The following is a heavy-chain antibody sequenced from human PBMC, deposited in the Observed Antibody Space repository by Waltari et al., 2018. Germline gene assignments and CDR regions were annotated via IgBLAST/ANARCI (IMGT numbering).Heavy chain of an antibody. Sequence: QVQLVQSGAEVKKPGASVKVSCKASGYTFTSYYMHWVRQAPGQGLEWMGIINPSGGSTSYAQKFQGRVTMTRDTSTSTVYMELSSLRSEDTAVYYCARGLYDFWSGYPPFDAFDIWGQGTMVTVSS. CDR3: ARGLYDFWSGYPPFDAFDI. V-gene: IGHV1-46*01. CDR2: INPSGGST. CDR1: GYTFTSYY. D-gene: IGHD3-3*01. J-gene: IGHJ3*02.